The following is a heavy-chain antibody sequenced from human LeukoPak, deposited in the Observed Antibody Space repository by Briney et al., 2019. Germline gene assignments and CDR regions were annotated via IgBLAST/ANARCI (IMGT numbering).Heavy chain of an antibody. CDR2: ISSNGGST. V-gene: IGHV3-64D*09. D-gene: IGHD4-17*01. CDR3: VTLDYGDYGDY. CDR1: GFTFSYYW. J-gene: IGHJ4*02. Sequence: GGSLRLSCAASGFTFSYYWMHWVRQAPGKGLEYVSAISSNGGSTYYADSVKGRFTISRDNSKNTLYLQMSSMRAEDTAVYYCVTLDYGDYGDYWGQGTLVTVSS.